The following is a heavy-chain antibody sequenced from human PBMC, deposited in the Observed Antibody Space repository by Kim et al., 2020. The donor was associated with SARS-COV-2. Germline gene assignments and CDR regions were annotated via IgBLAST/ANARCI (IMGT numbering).Heavy chain of an antibody. Sequence: AQKFQGRVTMTRGTSTSTVYMGLSSLRSEDTAVYYCASLSGSYYSEYFQHWGQGTLVTVSS. V-gene: IGHV1-46*01. J-gene: IGHJ1*01. D-gene: IGHD1-26*01. CDR3: ASLSGSYYSEYFQH.